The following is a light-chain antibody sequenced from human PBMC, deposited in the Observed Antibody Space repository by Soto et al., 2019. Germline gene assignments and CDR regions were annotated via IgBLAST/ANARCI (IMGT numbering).Light chain of an antibody. CDR3: QQYNNWPLT. Sequence: EIVMTKSPATLSVNTGERATLPCRASQSVRSNLAWYQQKPGQAPRLLFYGASTRATGIPARFSGSGSGTEFTLTISSLQSEDFAVYYCQQYNNWPLTFGGGTKVAIK. J-gene: IGKJ4*01. CDR2: GAS. CDR1: QSVRSN. V-gene: IGKV3-15*01.